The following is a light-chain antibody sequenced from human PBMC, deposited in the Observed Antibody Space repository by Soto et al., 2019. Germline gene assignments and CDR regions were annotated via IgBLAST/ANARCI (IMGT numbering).Light chain of an antibody. CDR1: QSVNSRY. J-gene: IGKJ4*01. CDR2: GAS. V-gene: IGKV3-20*01. Sequence: EVVLTQSPGTLSLSPGERAILSCRASQSVNSRYLAWYQQKHGQAPRPLISGASSRATGIPDRFSGSGSGKYFTIIINRLEAEDFALYCFQPSATAPLTFGGGTKVEI. CDR3: QPSATAPLT.